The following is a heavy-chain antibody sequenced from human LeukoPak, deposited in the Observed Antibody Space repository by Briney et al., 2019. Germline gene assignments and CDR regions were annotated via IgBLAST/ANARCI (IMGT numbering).Heavy chain of an antibody. V-gene: IGHV4-59*01. CDR2: IYYSGST. J-gene: IGHJ4*02. CDR1: GGSMSGYF. CDR3: ARNSGDY. Sequence: SETLSLTCTVSGGSMSGYFWSWIRQPPGKGLEWIGYIYYSGSTNYNPSLKSRVTISVDTSKNQFSLKLSSVTAADTAVYYCARNSGDYWGQGTLVTVSS. D-gene: IGHD4-23*01.